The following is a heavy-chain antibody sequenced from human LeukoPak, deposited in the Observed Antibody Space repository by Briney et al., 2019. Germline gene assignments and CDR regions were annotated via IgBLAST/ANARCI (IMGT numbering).Heavy chain of an antibody. CDR3: ASSGYYYANFDY. CDR2: IYYSGST. Sequence: PSETLSLTCTVSGGSISSYYWSWIRQPPGKGLEWIGYIYYSGSTNYNPSLKSRVTISVDTSKNQFSLKLSSVTAADTAVYYCASSGYYYANFDYWGQGTLVTVSS. CDR1: GGSISSYY. V-gene: IGHV4-59*01. J-gene: IGHJ4*02. D-gene: IGHD3-22*01.